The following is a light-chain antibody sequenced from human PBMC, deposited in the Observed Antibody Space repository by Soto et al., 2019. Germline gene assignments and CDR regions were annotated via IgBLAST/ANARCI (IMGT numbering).Light chain of an antibody. CDR1: QSVGTW. CDR2: KAS. Sequence: IQMTQSPSTLSAFVGDRVTITCRASQSVGTWLAWYQQKPGKAPKLLIYKASSLESGVPSRFSGSESGTEFTLTISSLQPDDSATYYCQQYNSYPRTFGPGTKLEIK. CDR3: QQYNSYPRT. V-gene: IGKV1-5*03. J-gene: IGKJ2*01.